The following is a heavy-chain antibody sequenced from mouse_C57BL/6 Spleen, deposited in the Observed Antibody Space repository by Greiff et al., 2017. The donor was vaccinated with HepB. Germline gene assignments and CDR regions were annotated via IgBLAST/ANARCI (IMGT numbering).Heavy chain of an antibody. J-gene: IGHJ1*03. Sequence: EVQLQESGPGLVKPSQSLSLTCSDTGYSITSGYYWNWIRQSPGNKLEWMGYISYDGSNNYNPPLKNRISITSDTSKNQLFLKLKSVTTEDTATYYCARKSPYWYFDVWGTGTTVTVSS. CDR2: ISYDGSN. V-gene: IGHV3-6*01. CDR1: GYSITSGYY. CDR3: ARKSPYWYFDV.